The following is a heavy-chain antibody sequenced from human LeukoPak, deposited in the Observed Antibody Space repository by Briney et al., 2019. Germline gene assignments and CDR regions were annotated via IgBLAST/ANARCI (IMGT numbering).Heavy chain of an antibody. Sequence: PSETLSLTCTVSGGSISSYYWSWIRQPPGKGLEWIGYIYYSGSTNYNPSLKSRVTISVDTSKNQFSLKLSSVTAADTAVYYCARSLRWERVVDYWGQGTLVTVSS. D-gene: IGHD4-23*01. V-gene: IGHV4-59*01. CDR1: GGSISSYY. J-gene: IGHJ4*02. CDR3: ARSLRWERVVDY. CDR2: IYYSGST.